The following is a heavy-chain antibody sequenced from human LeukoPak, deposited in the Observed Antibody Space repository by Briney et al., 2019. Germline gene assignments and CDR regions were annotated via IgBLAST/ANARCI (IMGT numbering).Heavy chain of an antibody. CDR3: ARAGPFWSGYRDAFDI. V-gene: IGHV1-2*02. CDR1: GYAFTGYY. CDR2: INPNSGGT. J-gene: IGHJ3*02. D-gene: IGHD3-3*01. Sequence: GASVKVSCKASGYAFTGYYMHWVRQAPGQGLEWMGWINPNSGGTNYAQKFQGRVTMTRDTSISTACMELSRLRSDDTAVYYCARAGPFWSGYRDAFDIWGQGTMVTVSS.